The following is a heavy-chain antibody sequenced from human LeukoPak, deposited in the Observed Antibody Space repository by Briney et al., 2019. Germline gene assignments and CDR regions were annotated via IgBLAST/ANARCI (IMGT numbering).Heavy chain of an antibody. Sequence: SETLSLTCAVYGGSFSGYYWSWIRQPPGKGLEWIGEINHSGSTNYNPSLKSRVTISVDTSKNQFSLKLSSVTAADTAVYYCARSASGSIPTNWFDPWGQGTLVTVSS. J-gene: IGHJ5*02. CDR1: GGSFSGYY. V-gene: IGHV4-34*01. CDR3: ARSASGSIPTNWFDP. D-gene: IGHD1-26*01. CDR2: INHSGST.